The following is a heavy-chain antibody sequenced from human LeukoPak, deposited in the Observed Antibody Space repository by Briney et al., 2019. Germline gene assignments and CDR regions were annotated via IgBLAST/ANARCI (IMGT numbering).Heavy chain of an antibody. V-gene: IGHV3-23*01. CDR1: GFSFSNYG. CDR2: ISSGGDNT. Sequence: QPGGSLRLSCAASGFSFSNYGMSWVRQAPGKGLEWVSSISSGGDNTYYAESVRGRFTISRDNSKNTLYLQLNSLRAEDTAVYYCAKSHRGHCSTTTCDDEGDYWGQGTLVTVSS. CDR3: AKSHRGHCSTTTCDDEGDY. D-gene: IGHD2-2*01. J-gene: IGHJ4*02.